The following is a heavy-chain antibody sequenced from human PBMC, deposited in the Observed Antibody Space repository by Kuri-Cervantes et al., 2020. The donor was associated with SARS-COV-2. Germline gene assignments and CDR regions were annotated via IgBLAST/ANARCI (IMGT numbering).Heavy chain of an antibody. CDR3: ARETILPPDYYGMDV. Sequence: GESLKISCAASGFTFSTYNMNWVRQAPGKGLEWVSSISGGSTDYADSKKGRFTISRDNAKNSLYLQMNSLRAEDTAVYYCARETILPPDYYGMDVWGQGTTVTVSS. CDR1: GFTFSTYN. J-gene: IGHJ6*02. D-gene: IGHD1-1*01. CDR2: ISGGST. V-gene: IGHV3-21*01.